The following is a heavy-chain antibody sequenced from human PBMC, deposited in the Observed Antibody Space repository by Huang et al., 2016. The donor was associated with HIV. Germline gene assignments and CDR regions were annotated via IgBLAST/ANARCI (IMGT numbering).Heavy chain of an antibody. J-gene: IGHJ4*03. Sequence: QAQLVQSGAAVMKPGSSVRVSCKASGVSFSDYAFSWVRRAPGQGLEWMGGIIPRLGLTNYAPRLQGRVTISADKSSNTVYLELTSLRSGDTAVYYCAREGQNWLGKPFGALAFWGQGTEVIVSS. CDR2: IIPRLGLT. V-gene: IGHV1-69*10. CDR3: AREGQNWLGKPFGALAF. D-gene: IGHD3-16*01. CDR1: GVSFSDYA.